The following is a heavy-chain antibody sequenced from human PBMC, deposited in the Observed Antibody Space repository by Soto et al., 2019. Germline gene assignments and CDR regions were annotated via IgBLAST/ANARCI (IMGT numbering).Heavy chain of an antibody. V-gene: IGHV3-66*01. D-gene: IGHD2-15*01. J-gene: IGHJ3*02. Sequence: EVQLVESGGGLVQPGGSLRLSCAASGFTVSSNYMSWVRQAPGKGLEWVSVIYSGGSTYYADSVKGRFTISRDNSKNTLYLQMHSLRAEDTAVYYCARDRCSGGSGYSGAFDIWGQVTMVNVST. CDR2: IYSGGST. CDR1: GFTVSSNY. CDR3: ARDRCSGGSGYSGAFDI.